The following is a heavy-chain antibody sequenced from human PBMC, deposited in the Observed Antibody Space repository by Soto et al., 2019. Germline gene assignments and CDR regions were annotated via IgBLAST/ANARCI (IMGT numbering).Heavy chain of an antibody. V-gene: IGHV3-48*02. CDR3: ARIKLVEWFFINVDVYDMDV. CDR1: GFSLSDYA. CDR2: ISSDSRTI. D-gene: IGHD3-3*01. Sequence: GGSLRLSCVASGFSLSDYAVNWVRQAPGKGLEWVSFISSDSRTIYYADSVEGRFTVSRDNARDSVSLQMDSLRDEDAAVYYFARIKLVEWFFINVDVYDMDVWGQGTPVTVSS. J-gene: IGHJ6*02.